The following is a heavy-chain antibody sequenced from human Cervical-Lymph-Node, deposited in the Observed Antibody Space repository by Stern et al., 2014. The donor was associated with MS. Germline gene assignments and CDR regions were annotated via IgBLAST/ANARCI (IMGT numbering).Heavy chain of an antibody. Sequence: VQLVQSEPEVKKPGSSVKVSCKASGGTFSSHAISWVRQAPGQGLEWVGGIIAIFGAPSYSQKFQGRVTITADKSTNTAYMELTSLRSDDTAVFYCARGKQWLYTTIPPFDYWGQGTLVIVSS. CDR3: ARGKQWLYTTIPPFDY. CDR1: GGTFSSHA. J-gene: IGHJ4*02. D-gene: IGHD6-19*01. CDR2: IIAIFGAP. V-gene: IGHV1-69*06.